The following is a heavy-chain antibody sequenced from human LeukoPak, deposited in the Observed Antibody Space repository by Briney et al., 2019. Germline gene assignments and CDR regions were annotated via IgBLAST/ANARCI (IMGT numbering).Heavy chain of an antibody. V-gene: IGHV1-46*01. CDR3: AKGARHDYGDYYAPFDY. CDR1: GYTFTSYY. CDR2: INPSGGST. Sequence: ASVKVSCKASGYTFTSYYMHWVRQAPGQGLEWMGIINPSGGSTSYAQKFQGRVTMTRDMSTSTVYMELSSLRSEDTAVYYCAKGARHDYGDYYAPFDYWGQGTLVTVSS. D-gene: IGHD4-17*01. J-gene: IGHJ4*02.